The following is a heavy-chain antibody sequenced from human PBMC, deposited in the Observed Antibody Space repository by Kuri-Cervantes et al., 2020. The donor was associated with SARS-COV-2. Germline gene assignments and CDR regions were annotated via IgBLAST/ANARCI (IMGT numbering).Heavy chain of an antibody. CDR2: ISGSGGST. Sequence: GESLKISCAASGFTFSSYAMSWVRQAPGKGLEWVSAISGSGGSTYYADSVKGRFTISRHNSKNTLYLQMNSLRAEDTAVYYCARAMRADSNWFDPWGQGTLVTVSS. V-gene: IGHV3-23*01. J-gene: IGHJ5*02. CDR1: GFTFSSYA. CDR3: ARAMRADSNWFDP. D-gene: IGHD6-25*01.